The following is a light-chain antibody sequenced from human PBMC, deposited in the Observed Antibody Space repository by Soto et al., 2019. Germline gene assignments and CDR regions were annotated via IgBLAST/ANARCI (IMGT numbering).Light chain of an antibody. J-gene: IGKJ4*01. V-gene: IGKV3-11*01. CDR2: GAS. Sequence: EIVLTQSPGTLSLSPGERATLSCRASQRVGSNYLAWYQQKPGRALRLLIDGASNRATGIPARFSGSGSGTDFTLTISSLEPEDFAVYYCQQRSNWPLTFGGGTKVDI. CDR3: QQRSNWPLT. CDR1: QRVGSN.